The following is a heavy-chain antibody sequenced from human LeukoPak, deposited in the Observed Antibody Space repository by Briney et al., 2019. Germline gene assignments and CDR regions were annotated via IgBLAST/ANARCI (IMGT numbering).Heavy chain of an antibody. CDR1: GFTFSSYE. Sequence: PGGSLRLSCAASGFTFSSYEMNWVRQAPGKGLEWVSYISSSGSTIYYADSVKGRFTISRDNAKNSLYLQMNSLRAEDTAVYYCARALGYGGTGDYIDYWGQGTLVTVSS. CDR2: ISSSGSTI. CDR3: ARALGYGGTGDYIDY. D-gene: IGHD4-23*01. V-gene: IGHV3-48*03. J-gene: IGHJ4*02.